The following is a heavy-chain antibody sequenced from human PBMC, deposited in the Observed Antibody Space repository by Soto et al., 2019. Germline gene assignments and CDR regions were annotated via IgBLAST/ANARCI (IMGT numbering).Heavy chain of an antibody. Sequence: QVQLQQSGPGLVKPSQTLSLTCAISGDSVSSNSAAWNWIRQSPSRGLEWLGRTYYRSKWYNDYAVSVKIRIVIVSDTAKTQSSLQLHSVPPEDMAVYYCASVDINGMDVWGQGTTVTVSS. J-gene: IGHJ6*02. CDR1: GDSVSSNSAA. D-gene: IGHD2-2*03. CDR2: TYYRSKWYN. CDR3: ASVDINGMDV. V-gene: IGHV6-1*01.